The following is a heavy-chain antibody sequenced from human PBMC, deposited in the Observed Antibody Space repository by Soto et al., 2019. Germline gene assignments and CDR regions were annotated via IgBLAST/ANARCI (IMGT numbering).Heavy chain of an antibody. CDR2: IGTAGDT. CDR1: GFPFNGYH. D-gene: IGHD3-10*01. V-gene: IGHV3-13*01. CDR3: ARARGFGAKEFDY. Sequence: SLGPSAATAGFPFNGYHHRWVRQATGKGLEWVSAIGTAGDTYYPGSVKGRFTISRENAKDSLYLQMNSLRAGDTAVYYCARARGFGAKEFDYRGPGTLVTLSS. J-gene: IGHJ4*02.